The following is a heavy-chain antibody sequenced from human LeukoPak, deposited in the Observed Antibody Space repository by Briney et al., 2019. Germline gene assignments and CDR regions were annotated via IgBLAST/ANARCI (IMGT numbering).Heavy chain of an antibody. J-gene: IGHJ6*03. CDR1: GFTFSSYS. V-gene: IGHV3-21*01. CDR3: ARVDYGSGSYGYYYYYYMDV. CDR2: ISSRGSYI. D-gene: IGHD3-10*01. Sequence: RGSLRLSCAASGFTFSSYSMNWVRQAPGKGLEWVSSISSRGSYIYYADSVKGRFTISRDNAKNSLYLQMNSLRAEDTAVYYCARVDYGSGSYGYYYYYYMDVWGKGTTVTISS.